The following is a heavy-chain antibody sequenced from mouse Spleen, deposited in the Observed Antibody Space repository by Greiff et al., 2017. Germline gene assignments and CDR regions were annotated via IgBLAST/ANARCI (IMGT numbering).Heavy chain of an antibody. V-gene: IGHV5-4*01. CDR2: ISDGGSYT. Sequence: VQLKESGGGLVKPGGSLKLSCAASGFTFSSYAMSWVRQTPEKRLEWVATISDGGSYTYYPDNVKGRFTISRDNAKNNLYLQMSHLKSEDTAMYYCARGGRGSSPYYAMDYWGQGTSVTVSS. J-gene: IGHJ4*01. CDR1: GFTFSSYA. D-gene: IGHD1-1*01. CDR3: ARGGRGSSPYYAMDY.